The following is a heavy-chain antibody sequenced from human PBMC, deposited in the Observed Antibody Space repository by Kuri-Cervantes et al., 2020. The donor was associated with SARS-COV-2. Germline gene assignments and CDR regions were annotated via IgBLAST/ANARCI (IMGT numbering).Heavy chain of an antibody. V-gene: IGHV3-7*05. Sequence: GGSLRLSCAVSGFTFSSYWMSWVRQAPGKGLEWVADIKHDGGEEYYVDSVKGRFTISRDNAKNSLYLQMHSLRAEDTAVYYCARDYSSSWYKTFDYWGQGTLVTVSS. CDR1: GFTFSSYW. CDR2: IKHDGGEE. J-gene: IGHJ4*02. D-gene: IGHD6-13*01. CDR3: ARDYSSSWYKTFDY.